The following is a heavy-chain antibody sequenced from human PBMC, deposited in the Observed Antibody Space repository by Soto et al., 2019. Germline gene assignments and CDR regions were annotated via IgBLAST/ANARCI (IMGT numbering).Heavy chain of an antibody. CDR2: ISVSDSYT. CDR3: ARGDLRVPRYFQH. Sequence: QVHLVESGGGLVKPGESLRLSCAASGFTFSDYYMTWIRQAPGKGLEWVSYISVSDSYTNYADSVKGRFTISRDNAKNSLYLQMNSLGAEDTAVYYCARGDLRVPRYFQHWGQGTLVTVSS. CDR1: GFTFSDYY. J-gene: IGHJ1*01. V-gene: IGHV3-11*05.